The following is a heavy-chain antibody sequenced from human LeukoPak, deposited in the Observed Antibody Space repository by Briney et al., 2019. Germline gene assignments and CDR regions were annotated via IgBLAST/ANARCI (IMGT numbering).Heavy chain of an antibody. D-gene: IGHD6-13*01. V-gene: IGHV1-18*01. J-gene: IGHJ3*02. CDR3: ARDRWYSRNWNDAVDI. CDR1: GYSFTSYG. Sequence: ASVKVSCKTSGYSFTSYGISWVRQAPGQGLEWMGWISAYNGNTNYAQRLQGRVIMTTDTSTSTAYMEARSLTADDTPVYYFARDRWYSRNWNDAVDIWGQGTMATVSS. CDR2: ISAYNGNT.